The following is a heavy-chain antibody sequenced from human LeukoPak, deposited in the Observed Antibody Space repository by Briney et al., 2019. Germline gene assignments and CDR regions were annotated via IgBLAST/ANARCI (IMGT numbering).Heavy chain of an antibody. Sequence: GGSLRLSCAASGFTFSSYAMHWVRKAPGKGLEWVAVISYDGSNKYYADSVKGRFTISRDNSKNTLYLQMNSLRAEDTAVYYCAREPHDYSNYGYYYYMDVWGKGTTVTVSS. D-gene: IGHD4-11*01. CDR2: ISYDGSNK. CDR1: GFTFSSYA. V-gene: IGHV3-30*01. J-gene: IGHJ6*03. CDR3: AREPHDYSNYGYYYYMDV.